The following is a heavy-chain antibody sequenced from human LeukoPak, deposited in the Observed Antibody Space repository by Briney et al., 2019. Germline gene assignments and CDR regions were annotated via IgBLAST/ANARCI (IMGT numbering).Heavy chain of an antibody. V-gene: IGHV4-39*01. D-gene: IGHD2-2*02. CDR1: GGSISGSNYH. CDR2: INYWGHT. CDR3: APTFSYTGGGYDY. J-gene: IGHJ4*02. Sequence: SETLSLTCTVSGGSISGSNYHWGWIRQPPGKGLEWIRSINYWGHTYYNPSLESRVTISVDTSKNQFSLKVSSVTAADTALYYCAPTFSYTGGGYDYWGQGTLVTVSS.